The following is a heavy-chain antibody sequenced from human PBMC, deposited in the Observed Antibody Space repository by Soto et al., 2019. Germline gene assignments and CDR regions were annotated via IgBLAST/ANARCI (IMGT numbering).Heavy chain of an antibody. CDR3: VGAWYGGTYSLFR. J-gene: IGHJ4*02. D-gene: IGHD1-26*01. Sequence: PGGSLRLSCAASGFTISDHYMDWVRQAPGKGLEWVGRIRSKVNDDTTEFAASLKGRFTISRDDSENSLHLQMNSLRTEDTAVYFCVGAWYGGTYSLFRGGQEPLFTVSS. V-gene: IGHV3-72*01. CDR1: GFTISDHY. CDR2: IRSKVNDDTT.